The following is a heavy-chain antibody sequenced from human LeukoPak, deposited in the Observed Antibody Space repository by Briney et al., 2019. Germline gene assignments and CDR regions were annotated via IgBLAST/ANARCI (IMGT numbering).Heavy chain of an antibody. CDR3: ARERNWFDP. V-gene: IGHV3-48*03. CDR1: GFTFSSYE. Sequence: GGSLRLSCAASGFTFSSYEMNWVRQAPGKGLEWVSYISSSGSTIYYADSVKGRFTISRDNAKSSLYLQMNSLRAEDTAVYYCARERNWFDPWGQGTLVTVSS. CDR2: ISSSGSTI. J-gene: IGHJ5*02.